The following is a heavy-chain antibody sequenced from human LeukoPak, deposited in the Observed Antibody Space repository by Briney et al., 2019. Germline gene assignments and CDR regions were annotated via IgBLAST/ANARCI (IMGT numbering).Heavy chain of an antibody. V-gene: IGHV4-38-2*01. CDR2: IYHSGST. CDR1: GYSISSGYY. Sequence: SETLSLTCAVSGYSISSGYYWGWIRQPPGKGLEWNGSIYHSGSTYYNPSLKGRVTISVDTSKNQFSLKLSSVTAADTAVYYCAEHYYNNWFDPWGQGTLVTVSS. CDR3: AEHYYNNWFDP. D-gene: IGHD1-26*01. J-gene: IGHJ5*02.